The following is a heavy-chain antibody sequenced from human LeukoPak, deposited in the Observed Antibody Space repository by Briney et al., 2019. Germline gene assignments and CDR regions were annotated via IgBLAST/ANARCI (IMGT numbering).Heavy chain of an antibody. V-gene: IGHV1-3*01. Sequence: ASVKVSCTASAYTFTIYTIHWVRQAPGQRLEWMGWINAGNGNTKYSQKFQGRVTITRDTSASTAYMELSSLRSEDTAVYYCARKGVGATADYWGQGTLVTVSS. CDR1: AYTFTIYT. CDR2: INAGNGNT. D-gene: IGHD1-26*01. J-gene: IGHJ4*02. CDR3: ARKGVGATADY.